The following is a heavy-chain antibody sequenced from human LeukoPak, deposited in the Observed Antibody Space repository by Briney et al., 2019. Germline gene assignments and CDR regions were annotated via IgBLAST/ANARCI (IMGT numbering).Heavy chain of an antibody. V-gene: IGHV1-2*02. J-gene: IGHJ4*02. CDR3: ARDGSGYFDY. Sequence: ASVKVSCKASGYTFSGFYIHWVRQAPGQGLEWMGWINPNSGVTNYAQKLQGRVTITRDTSIDTAYMQLSRLRSDDTAVYYCARDGSGYFDYWGQGTLVTVSS. D-gene: IGHD3-10*01. CDR2: INPNSGVT. CDR1: GYTFSGFY.